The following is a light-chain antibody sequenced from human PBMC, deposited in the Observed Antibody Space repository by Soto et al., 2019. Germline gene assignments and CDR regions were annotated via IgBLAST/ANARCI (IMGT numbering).Light chain of an antibody. V-gene: IGKV3-15*01. CDR3: QQYNNWPH. Sequence: IVLTQSPATLSLTTGERATLSCRASQSVSSYVAWHQQKPGHAPSLLIYDASNRATGIPAGFSGSGSGTEFTLTVSILQAEDFAVYCCQQYNNWPHFGQGARLEI. CDR2: DAS. CDR1: QSVSSY. J-gene: IGKJ5*01.